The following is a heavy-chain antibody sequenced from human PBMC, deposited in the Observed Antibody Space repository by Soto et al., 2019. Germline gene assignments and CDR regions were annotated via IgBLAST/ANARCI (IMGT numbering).Heavy chain of an antibody. D-gene: IGHD4-17*01. V-gene: IGHV1-69*01. CDR1: GGTFSSYA. J-gene: IGHJ6*02. CDR3: ARGGRGVTTFYYYYYYGMDV. Sequence: QVQLVQSGAEVKKPGSSVKVSCKASGGTFSSYAISWVRQAPGQGLEWMGGIIPIFGTANYAQKFQGRVMISADESTCTAYMELSSLRSEDTAVYYCARGGRGVTTFYYYYYYGMDVWGQGTTVTVSS. CDR2: IIPIFGTA.